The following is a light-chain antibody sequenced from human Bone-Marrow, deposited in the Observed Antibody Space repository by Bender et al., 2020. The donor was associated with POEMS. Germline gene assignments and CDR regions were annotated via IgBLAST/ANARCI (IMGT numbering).Light chain of an antibody. CDR1: NSDVGNYFP. Sequence: QSALTQPASVSGSPGQSITISCTGTNSDVGNYFPVSWYQQHPEKAPKLLISGDDKRPSGVSTRFSASRSGNTASLTISGLQAADEADYYCCSYAAGNTYVFGTGTKVTVL. J-gene: IGLJ1*01. CDR3: CSYAAGNTYV. V-gene: IGLV2-23*01. CDR2: GDD.